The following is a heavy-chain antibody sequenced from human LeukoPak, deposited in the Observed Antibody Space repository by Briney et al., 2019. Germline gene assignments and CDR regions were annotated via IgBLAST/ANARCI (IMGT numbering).Heavy chain of an antibody. J-gene: IGHJ4*02. CDR1: GYTFTGYY. CDR3: ARDMGRDNSGWYPYHDY. V-gene: IGHV1-2*02. Sequence: ASVKVSCKASGYTFTGYYIHWVRQAPGQGLEWMGWINPSSGATKYAQKFQGRFTMTSDTSISTAYMELISLTADDTAVFYCARDMGRDNSGWYPYHDYWGQGTLVTVSS. CDR2: INPSSGAT. D-gene: IGHD6-19*01.